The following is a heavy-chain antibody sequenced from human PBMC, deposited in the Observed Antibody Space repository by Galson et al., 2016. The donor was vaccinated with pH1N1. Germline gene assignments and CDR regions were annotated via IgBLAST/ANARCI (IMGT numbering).Heavy chain of an antibody. CDR2: IISMFGTT. D-gene: IGHD5-18*01. J-gene: IGHJ5*02. CDR1: GVAFSSNA. V-gene: IGHV1-69*05. CDR3: ARANGYHLERAWFDP. Sequence: SVKVSCKAPGVAFSSNAIAWVRQAPGQSLEWMGGIISMFGTTYYSQRFQGRVTITTDELKTTAFMELSSPTSDDTAMYFCARANGYHLERAWFDPWGQGTLVIVSS.